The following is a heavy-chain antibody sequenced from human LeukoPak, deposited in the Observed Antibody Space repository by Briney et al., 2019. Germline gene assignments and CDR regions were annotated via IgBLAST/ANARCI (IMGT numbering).Heavy chain of an antibody. J-gene: IGHJ4*02. V-gene: IGHV4-39*01. CDR3: ARQGSLGTSGYNY. CDR2: INHSGST. D-gene: IGHD3-22*01. CDR1: GGSISSSSYY. Sequence: PSETLSLTCTVSGGSISSSSYYWGWIRQPPGKGLEWIGEINHSGSTNYNLSLKSRVTISVDTSKNQFSLKLSSVTAADTAVYYCARQGSLGTSGYNYWGQGTLVTVSS.